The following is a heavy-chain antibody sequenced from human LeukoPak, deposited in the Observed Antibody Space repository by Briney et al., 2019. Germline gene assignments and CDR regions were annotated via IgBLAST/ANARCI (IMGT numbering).Heavy chain of an antibody. V-gene: IGHV4-34*01. CDR1: GRSFSGYS. Sequence: KPSETLSLTCAVYGRSFSGYSWNWIRQPPGKGLEWIGEINHSGSTNYNPSLKSRVTISVDTSKNQFSLKLSSVTAADTAVCYCASRPTGGMATLTGYFDYWGQGTLVTVSS. D-gene: IGHD5-24*01. CDR3: ASRPTGGMATLTGYFDY. CDR2: INHSGST. J-gene: IGHJ4*02.